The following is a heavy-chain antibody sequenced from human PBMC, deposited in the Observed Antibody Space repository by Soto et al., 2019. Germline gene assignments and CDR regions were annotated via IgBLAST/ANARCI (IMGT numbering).Heavy chain of an antibody. J-gene: IGHJ4*02. D-gene: IGHD5-12*01. CDR3: AKRIMATIGHFDS. CDR2: ISGIGHST. Sequence: GGSLRLSCAASGFTFSSYAMRWVRQAPGKGLEWVSSISGIGHSTYYADSVKGRFTISRDNSKNTLLLQMSSLRAEDTAVYYCAKRIMATIGHFDSWGQGTLVTVSS. V-gene: IGHV3-23*01. CDR1: GFTFSSYA.